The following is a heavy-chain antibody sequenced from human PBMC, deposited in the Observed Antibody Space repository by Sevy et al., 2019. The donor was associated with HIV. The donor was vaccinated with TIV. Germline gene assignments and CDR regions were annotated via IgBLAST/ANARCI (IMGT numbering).Heavy chain of an antibody. Sequence: GGSLRLSCAASGSTFSSFAMGWVRQAPGKGLDWISVISGTGDYTYYADSVKGRFTISRDNSKNTLFLQMNSLRAEDTAIFYCAKKMGGGSGMAFLVDYWGQGTLVTVSS. D-gene: IGHD5-18*01. CDR3: AKKMGGGSGMAFLVDY. CDR2: ISGTGDYT. CDR1: GSTFSSFA. J-gene: IGHJ4*02. V-gene: IGHV3-23*01.